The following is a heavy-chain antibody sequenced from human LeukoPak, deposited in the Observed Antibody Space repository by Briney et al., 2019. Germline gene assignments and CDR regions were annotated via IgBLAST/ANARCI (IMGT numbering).Heavy chain of an antibody. V-gene: IGHV3-48*03. CDR1: GFTFSSFD. D-gene: IGHD3-16*02. J-gene: IGHJ4*02. Sequence: RAGGSLRLSCAASGFTFSSFDMTWVRQAPGKGLEWVSHIGPSGDTIYYADSVKGRFTISRDNAKNSLYLQMNSLRAEDTAVYYCHVRLGELSLITWGQGTLVTVSS. CDR3: HVRLGELSLIT. CDR2: IGPSGDTI.